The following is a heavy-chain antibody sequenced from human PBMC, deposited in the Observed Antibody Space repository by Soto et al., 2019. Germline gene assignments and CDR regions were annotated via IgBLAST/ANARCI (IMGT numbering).Heavy chain of an antibody. J-gene: IGHJ6*02. CDR2: ISYDGSNK. V-gene: IGHV3-30*04. Sequence: QVQLVESGGGVVQPGRSLRLSCAASGFTFSSYAMHWVRQAPGKGLEWVAVISYDGSNKYYADSVKGRFTISRDNSKNTLYLQMNSLRAEDTAVYYCARDGIEQGLGNYYYYGMDVWGQGTTVTVSS. CDR1: GFTFSSYA. D-gene: IGHD6-19*01. CDR3: ARDGIEQGLGNYYYYGMDV.